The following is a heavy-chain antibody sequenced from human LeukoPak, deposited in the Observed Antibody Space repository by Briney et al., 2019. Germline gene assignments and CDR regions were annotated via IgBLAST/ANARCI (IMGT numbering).Heavy chain of an antibody. CDR1: GFTFSSYG. CDR3: AKSYQVPAFPPSSYYFDY. CDR2: ISYDGSER. J-gene: IGHJ4*02. V-gene: IGHV3-30*18. Sequence: PGGSLRLSCAASGFTFSSYGMHWVRQAPGKGLEWVAVISYDGSERYYADSVKGRFTISRDNSKNTLYVQMNSLRAEDTAVYYCAKSYQVPAFPPSSYYFDYWGQGTLVTVSS. D-gene: IGHD2-2*01.